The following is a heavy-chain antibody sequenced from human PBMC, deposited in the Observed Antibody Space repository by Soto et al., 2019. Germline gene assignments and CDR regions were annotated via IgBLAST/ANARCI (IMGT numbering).Heavy chain of an antibody. V-gene: IGHV5-51*01. D-gene: IGHD2-2*01. J-gene: IGHJ4*02. CDR1: GYNFGAYW. CDR2: IFPGDSDT. CDR3: AILYQVFTTDY. Sequence: PGESLKISCQGSGYNFGAYWIGWVRQMPGKGLEWMGIIFPGDSDTRYRPSFQGQVTISVDRSINTAYLQWSSVRASDSALYYCAILYQVFTTDYWGQGTLVTVSS.